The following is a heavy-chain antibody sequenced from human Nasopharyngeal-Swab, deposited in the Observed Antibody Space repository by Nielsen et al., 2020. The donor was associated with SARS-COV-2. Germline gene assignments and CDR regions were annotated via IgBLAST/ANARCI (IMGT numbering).Heavy chain of an antibody. Sequence: SGPTLVKPTETLTLTCTVSGFSLSNPRIGVSWFRQPPGKALEWLAHIFSNVERSYNPSLKSRLTISKDTSKSQVVLSMTNVDPLDTATYYCARPLNGLYRDEAVDSWGQGTVVTVSS. CDR3: ARPLNGLYRDEAVDS. D-gene: IGHD5-24*01. V-gene: IGHV2-26*01. CDR2: IFSNVER. CDR1: GFSLSNPRIG. J-gene: IGHJ3*02.